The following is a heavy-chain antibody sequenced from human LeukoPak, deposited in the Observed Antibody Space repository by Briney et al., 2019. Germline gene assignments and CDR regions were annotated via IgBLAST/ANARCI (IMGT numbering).Heavy chain of an antibody. D-gene: IGHD2-2*01. CDR2: IRYDGSNK. CDR1: GFTFRSYG. J-gene: IGHJ4*02. CDR3: ARARVGYCSSTSCYVFDY. V-gene: IGHV3-30*02. Sequence: PGGSLRLSCAASGFTFRSYGMHWVRQAPGKGLEWVAFIRYDGSNKYYADSVKGRFTISRDNAKNSLYLQMNSLRAEDTAVYYCARARVGYCSSTSCYVFDYWGQGTLVTVSS.